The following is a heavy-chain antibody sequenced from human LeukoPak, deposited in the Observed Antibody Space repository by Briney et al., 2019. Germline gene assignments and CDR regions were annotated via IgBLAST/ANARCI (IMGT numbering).Heavy chain of an antibody. CDR1: GFTFSSYA. CDR2: ISSSGSNI. Sequence: GGSLRLSCAASGFTFSSYAMNWVRQAPGKGLEWVSYISSSGSNIYYADSVKGRFTISRDNAKNSLYLQVNSLRAEDTAVYYWARGIIEASGVFDYWGQGTLVTVSS. D-gene: IGHD1-14*01. CDR3: ARGIIEASGVFDY. V-gene: IGHV3-48*01. J-gene: IGHJ4*02.